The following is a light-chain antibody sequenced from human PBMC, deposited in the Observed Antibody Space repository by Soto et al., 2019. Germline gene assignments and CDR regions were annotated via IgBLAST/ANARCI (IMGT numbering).Light chain of an antibody. Sequence: ETVMTQSPATLSVSPGERATLSCRASQSVSSNLAWYQQKPGQAPRLLIYGASSRATGIPDRFSGSGSGTDFTLTISRLEPEDFAVYYCQQYGSSPLTFGQGTKVDIK. CDR2: GAS. CDR1: QSVSSN. J-gene: IGKJ1*01. V-gene: IGKV3-20*01. CDR3: QQYGSSPLT.